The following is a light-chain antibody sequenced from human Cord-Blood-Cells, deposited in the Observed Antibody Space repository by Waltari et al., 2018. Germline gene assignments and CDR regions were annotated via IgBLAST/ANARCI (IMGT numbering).Light chain of an antibody. V-gene: IGLV3-1*01. CDR1: KLGDKY. CDR3: QAWDSSSYV. CDR2: QGG. J-gene: IGLJ1*01. Sequence: SYELTQPPSVSVSPGQPASITCSGDKLGDKYACWYQQKPGQSPVLVIYQGGCGRYEDPVLCAGSNRGNKGTLTIRGTQAMDEADYFRQAWDSSSYVFGTGTKVTVL.